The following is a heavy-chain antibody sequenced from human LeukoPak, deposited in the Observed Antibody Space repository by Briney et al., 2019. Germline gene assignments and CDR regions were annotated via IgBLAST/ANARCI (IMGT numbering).Heavy chain of an antibody. Sequence: GGSLRLSCAASGFTFDDYAMHWVRQAPGKGQEWVSLISWDGGSTYYADSVKGRFTISRDNSKNSLYLQMNSLRAEDTALYYCAEDKEQWLVQNWFDPWGQGTLVTVSS. D-gene: IGHD6-19*01. J-gene: IGHJ5*02. CDR3: AEDKEQWLVQNWFDP. CDR2: ISWDGGST. CDR1: GFTFDDYA. V-gene: IGHV3-43D*03.